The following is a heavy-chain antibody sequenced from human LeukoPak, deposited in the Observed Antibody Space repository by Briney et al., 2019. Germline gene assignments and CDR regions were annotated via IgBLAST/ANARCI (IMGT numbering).Heavy chain of an antibody. CDR2: IYSGGST. J-gene: IGHJ4*02. V-gene: IGHV3-53*01. Sequence: GGSLRLSCVGSGFSFSSYWMTWVRQAPGKGLEWVSVIYSGGSTYYADSVKGRFTISRDNSKNTLYLQMNSLRAEDTAVYYCANSPAGTSYYFDYWGQGTLVTVSS. CDR1: GFSFSSYW. CDR3: ANSPAGTSYYFDY. D-gene: IGHD3-10*01.